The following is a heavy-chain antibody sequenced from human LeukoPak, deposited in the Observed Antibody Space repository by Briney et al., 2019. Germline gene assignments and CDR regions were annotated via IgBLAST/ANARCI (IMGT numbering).Heavy chain of an antibody. V-gene: IGHV6-1*01. Sequence: SQTLSLTCAISGDSVSSNSAAWNWIRQSPSRGLEWLGRTYYRSKWYNDYAVSVKSRITFNPDTSKNQFSLKLSSVTAADTAVYYCARGPRYYDILTGYSNWFDPWGQGTLVTVSS. CDR2: TYYRSKWYN. J-gene: IGHJ5*02. D-gene: IGHD3-9*01. CDR1: GDSVSSNSAA. CDR3: ARGPRYYDILTGYSNWFDP.